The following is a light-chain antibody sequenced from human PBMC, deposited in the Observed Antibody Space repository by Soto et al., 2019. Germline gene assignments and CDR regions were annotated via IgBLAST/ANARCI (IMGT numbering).Light chain of an antibody. Sequence: DIQMTQSPSTLSASVGDRVTITCRASQSISSWLAWYQQTPGKAPKLLIYKASSLESGVPSRFSSSGSGTEFTLTISSLQPDDFATYYCQQYDSYPWTFGQGTKVEIK. CDR3: QQYDSYPWT. J-gene: IGKJ1*01. V-gene: IGKV1-5*03. CDR1: QSISSW. CDR2: KAS.